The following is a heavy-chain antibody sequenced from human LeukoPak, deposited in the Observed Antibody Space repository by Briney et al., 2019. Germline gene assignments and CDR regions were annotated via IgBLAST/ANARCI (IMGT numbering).Heavy chain of an antibody. CDR2: IRYDGSNK. V-gene: IGHV3-30*02. CDR3: AKEGYSGYDYVAWFDP. Sequence: GGSLILSCAASGFTFSSYGMHWVRQDPGKGLEGLAFIRYDGSNKYCADSVKGRFTISRDNSKNTLYLQMNSQRAGDTAVYYCAKEGYSGYDYVAWFDPWGQGTLVTVSS. J-gene: IGHJ5*02. D-gene: IGHD5-12*01. CDR1: GFTFSSYG.